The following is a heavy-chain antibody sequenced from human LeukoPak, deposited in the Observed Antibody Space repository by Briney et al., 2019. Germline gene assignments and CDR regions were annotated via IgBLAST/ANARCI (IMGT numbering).Heavy chain of an antibody. Sequence: SETLSLTCTVSGGSISSYYWSWIRQPPGKGLEWIGYIYYSGSTNYNPSLKSRVTISVDTSKNQFSLKLSSVTAADTAVYYCARVHCSGGSCYYDAFDIWGQGTMVTVSS. CDR2: IYYSGST. D-gene: IGHD2-15*01. V-gene: IGHV4-59*01. CDR1: GGSISSYY. J-gene: IGHJ3*02. CDR3: ARVHCSGGSCYYDAFDI.